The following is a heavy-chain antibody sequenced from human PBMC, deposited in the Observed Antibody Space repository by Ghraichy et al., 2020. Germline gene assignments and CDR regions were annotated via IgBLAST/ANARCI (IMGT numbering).Heavy chain of an antibody. CDR3: ARVTRQLVLDY. V-gene: IGHV3-53*01. J-gene: IGHJ4*02. CDR2: IYSGGST. Sequence: LSLTCAASGFTVSSNYMSWVRQAPGKGLEWVSVIYSGGSTYYADSVKGRFTISRDNSKNTLYLQMNSLRAEDTAVYYCARVTRQLVLDYWGQGTLVTVSS. D-gene: IGHD6-6*01. CDR1: GFTVSSNY.